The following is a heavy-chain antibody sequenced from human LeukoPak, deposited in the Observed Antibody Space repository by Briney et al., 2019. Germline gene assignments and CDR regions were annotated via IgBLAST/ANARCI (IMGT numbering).Heavy chain of an antibody. J-gene: IGHJ4*02. D-gene: IGHD2-8*02. Sequence: GRSLRPSCAASGFTFSTFAMIWVRQPPGKGLEWVSSIFPGGGEIHYADSVRGRFTISRDNSKSTLSLQMNSLRAEDTAIYYCATYRQVLLPFESWGQGTLVTVSS. V-gene: IGHV3-23*01. CDR1: GFTFSTFA. CDR3: ATYRQVLLPFES. CDR2: IFPGGGEI.